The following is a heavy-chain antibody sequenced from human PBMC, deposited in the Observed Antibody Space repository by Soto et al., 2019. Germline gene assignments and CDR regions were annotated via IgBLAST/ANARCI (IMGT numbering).Heavy chain of an antibody. D-gene: IGHD6-13*01. Sequence: GGSLRLSCAASGFTFSSYAMHWVRQAPGKGLEWVAVISYDGSNKYYGDSVKGRFTISRDNSKNTLYLQMNGLRAEDTAVYYCARGDLYSGSWYEGAFDYWGQGTLVTVSS. CDR3: ARGDLYSGSWYEGAFDY. J-gene: IGHJ4*02. CDR2: ISYDGSNK. CDR1: GFTFSSYA. V-gene: IGHV3-30-3*01.